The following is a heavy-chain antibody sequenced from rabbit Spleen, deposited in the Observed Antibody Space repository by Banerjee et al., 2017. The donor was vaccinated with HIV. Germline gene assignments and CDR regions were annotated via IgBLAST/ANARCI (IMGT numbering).Heavy chain of an antibody. Sequence: VESGGDLVKPGASLTLTCTASGDSFSFNNYMCWVRQAPGKGLEWIGCVDIGSGRTYYASWAKGRFTISKTSSTTVTLQATSLTAADTATYFCATGYSDIYFNLWGPGTLVTV. V-gene: IGHV1S40*01. CDR3: ATGYSDIYFNL. J-gene: IGHJ4*01. CDR2: VDIGSGRT. D-gene: IGHD1-1*01. CDR1: GDSFSFNNY.